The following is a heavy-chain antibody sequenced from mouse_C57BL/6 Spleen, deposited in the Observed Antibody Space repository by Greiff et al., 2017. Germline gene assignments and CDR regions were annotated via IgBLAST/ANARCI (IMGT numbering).Heavy chain of an antibody. CDR3: ARRGGIDYDEEAWFAY. V-gene: IGHV2-9-1*01. CDR1: GFSLTSYA. J-gene: IGHJ3*01. CDR2: IWTGGGT. Sequence: LVAPSQSLSITCTVSGFSLTSYAISWVRQPPGKGLEWLGVIWTGGGTNYNSALKSRLSISKDNSKSQVFLKMNSLQTDDTARYYCARRGGIDYDEEAWFAYWGQGTLVTVSA. D-gene: IGHD2-4*01.